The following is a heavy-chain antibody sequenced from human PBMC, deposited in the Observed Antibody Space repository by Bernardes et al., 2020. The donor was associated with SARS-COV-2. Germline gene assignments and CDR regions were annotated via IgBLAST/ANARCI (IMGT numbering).Heavy chain of an antibody. Sequence: GGSLRLSCAASGFTFDDYAMHWVRQAPGKGLEWVSGISWNSGSIGYADSVKGRFTISRDNAKNSLYLQMNSLRAEDTALYYCAKDLYGVGIYYFDYWGQGTLVTVSS. D-gene: IGHD2-2*02. CDR3: AKDLYGVGIYYFDY. J-gene: IGHJ4*02. CDR2: ISWNSGSI. CDR1: GFTFDDYA. V-gene: IGHV3-9*01.